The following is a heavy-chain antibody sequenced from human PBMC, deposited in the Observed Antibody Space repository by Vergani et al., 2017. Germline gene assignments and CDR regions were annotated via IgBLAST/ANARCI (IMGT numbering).Heavy chain of an antibody. CDR2: VYHSGST. V-gene: IGHV4-38-2*02. CDR3: ARLVSSSTIDY. D-gene: IGHD6-13*01. CDR1: GDSINTADY. Sequence: QVHLQESGPGLVKPSETLSLTCSVSGDSINTADYWGWIRKPPGKGLEWIGSVYHSGSTSYNPSLQSRVTISVDTSKNQFSLKLSSVTAADTAVYYCARLVSSSTIDYWGQGTLVTVSS. J-gene: IGHJ4*02.